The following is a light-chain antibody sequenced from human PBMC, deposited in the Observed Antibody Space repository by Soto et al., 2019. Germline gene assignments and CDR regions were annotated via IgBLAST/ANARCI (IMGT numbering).Light chain of an antibody. J-gene: IGKJ1*01. V-gene: IGKV1-17*03. CDR2: FAS. CDR1: QGISNY. CDR3: LQYYSYPWT. Sequence: DIQMTQSPSAMSASVGDGVTITCRASQGISNYLAWFQQHPGNVPKRLIYFASSLQSGVPSSFSGSGSGTQFTLTISGLQPEDFATYYCLQYYSYPWTFGQGTTV.